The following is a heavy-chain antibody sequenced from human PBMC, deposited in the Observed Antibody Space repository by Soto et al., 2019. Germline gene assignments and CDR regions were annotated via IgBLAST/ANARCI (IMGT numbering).Heavy chain of an antibody. CDR1: GGSISSYY. CDR3: ARDMYNWSDARAFDI. J-gene: IGHJ3*02. Sequence: QVQLQESGPGLVKPSETLSLTCTVSGGSISSYYWSWIRQPPGKGLEWIGYIYYSGSTNYNPSLKSRVTISVDTSMNQFSLKLSSVTAADTAVYYCARDMYNWSDARAFDIWGQGTMVTVSS. CDR2: IYYSGST. V-gene: IGHV4-59*01. D-gene: IGHD1-1*01.